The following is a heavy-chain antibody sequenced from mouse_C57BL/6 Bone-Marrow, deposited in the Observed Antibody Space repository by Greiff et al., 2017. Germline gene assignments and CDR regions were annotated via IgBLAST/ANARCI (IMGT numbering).Heavy chain of an antibody. J-gene: IGHJ1*03. V-gene: IGHV2-2*01. CDR3: ARGDYYGSSYWYFDV. Sequence: QVQLQQSGPGLVQPSQSLSITCTVSGFSLTSYGVHWVRQSPGKGLEWLGVIGSGGSTDYNAAFISRLSISKDNSKSQVFFKMNSLQADDTAIYYRARGDYYGSSYWYFDVWGTGTTVTVSS. D-gene: IGHD1-1*01. CDR1: GFSLTSYG. CDR2: IGSGGST.